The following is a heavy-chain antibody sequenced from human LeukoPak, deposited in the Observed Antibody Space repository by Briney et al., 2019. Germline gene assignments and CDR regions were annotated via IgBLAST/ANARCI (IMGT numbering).Heavy chain of an antibody. V-gene: IGHV1-18*01. CDR2: ISAYNGNT. Sequence: ASVKVSCKASGYTFTSYGISWVQQAPGQGLEWMGWISAYNGNTNYAQKLQGRVTMTTDTSTSTAYMELRSLRSDDTAVYYCARLATGTSAFDIWGQGTMVTVSS. D-gene: IGHD1-1*01. CDR1: GYTFTSYG. J-gene: IGHJ3*02. CDR3: ARLATGTSAFDI.